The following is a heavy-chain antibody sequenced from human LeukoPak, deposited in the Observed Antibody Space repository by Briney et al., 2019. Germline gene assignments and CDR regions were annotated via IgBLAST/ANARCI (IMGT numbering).Heavy chain of an antibody. CDR2: IYYSGST. V-gene: IGHV4-39*01. CDR3: AGPLLTYYSDSSAYS. Sequence: PSETLSLTCSVSGGSISSSNYYWGWIRQLPGKGLEWIGIIYYSGSTYYNPSLKSRVTISIDTSKNQFSLKLSSVTAADTAVYYCAGPLLTYYSDSSAYSWGQGTLVTVSS. D-gene: IGHD3-22*01. J-gene: IGHJ4*02. CDR1: GGSISSSNYY.